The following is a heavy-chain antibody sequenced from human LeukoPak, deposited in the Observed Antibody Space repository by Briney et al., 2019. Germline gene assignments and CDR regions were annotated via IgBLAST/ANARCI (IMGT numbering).Heavy chain of an antibody. D-gene: IGHD3-22*01. CDR2: INPNSGGT. CDR3: ARDTYYYDSSGYFDY. CDR1: GYTFTGYY. V-gene: IGHV1-2*02. J-gene: IGHJ4*02. Sequence: ASVKVSCKASGYTFTGYYMHWVRQAPGQGLEWMGWINPNSGGTNYAQKFQGRVTMTRDTSISIAYMELSRLRSDDTAVYYCARDTYYYDSSGYFDYWGQGTLVTVSS.